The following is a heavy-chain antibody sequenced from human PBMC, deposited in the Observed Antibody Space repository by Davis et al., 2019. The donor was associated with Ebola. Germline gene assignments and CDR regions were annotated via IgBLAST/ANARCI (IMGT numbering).Heavy chain of an antibody. J-gene: IGHJ6*03. CDR2: IYYSGST. CDR3: ARETPQQLVRLDYYYYYMDV. V-gene: IGHV4-59*01. Sequence: PSETLSLTCTVSGGSISSYYWSWIRQPPGKGLEWIGYIYYSGSTNYNPSLKSRVTISVDTSKNQFSLKLSSVTAADTAVYYCARETPQQLVRLDYYYYYMDVWGKGTTVTVSS. D-gene: IGHD6-13*01. CDR1: GGSISSYY.